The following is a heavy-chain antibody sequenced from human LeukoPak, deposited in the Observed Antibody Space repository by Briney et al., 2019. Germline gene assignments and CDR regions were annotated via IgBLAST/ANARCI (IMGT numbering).Heavy chain of an antibody. V-gene: IGHV3-66*01. CDR1: GATVSSNY. CDR3: ARDFSGY. J-gene: IGHJ4*01. D-gene: IGHD3-10*01. CDR2: IYSGGAT. Sequence: GGSLRLSCVVSGATVSSNYMSWVRQAPGKGLEWVSVIYSGGATYYADFVKGRFTISRDISQNTLYLQMNDLRAEDTAVYYCARDFSGYWGQGTLVTVSS.